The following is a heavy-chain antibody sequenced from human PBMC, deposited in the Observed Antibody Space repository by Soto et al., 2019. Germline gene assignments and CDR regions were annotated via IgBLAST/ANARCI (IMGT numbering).Heavy chain of an antibody. CDR2: IYPGDSDT. D-gene: IGHD6-19*01. CDR1: GYSFTSYW. J-gene: IGHJ4*02. CDR3: ARLPGAQQWLAAPPDY. V-gene: IGHV5-51*01. Sequence: GESLKISGKGSGYSFTSYWIGWVRQMPGKGLEWMGIIYPGDSDTRYSPSFQGQVTISADKSISTAYLQWSSLKASDTAMYYCARLPGAQQWLAAPPDYWGQGTLVTVSS.